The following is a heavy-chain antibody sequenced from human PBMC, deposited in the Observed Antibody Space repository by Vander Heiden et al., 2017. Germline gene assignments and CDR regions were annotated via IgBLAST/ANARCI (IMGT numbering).Heavy chain of an antibody. J-gene: IGHJ4*02. CDR1: GYSFTTYW. D-gene: IGHD6-13*01. CDR2: IYPNDSDR. CDR3: ARSHSSNWFWFDY. V-gene: IGHV5-51*01. Sequence: EVQLVQSGAEVKKPGESLRISCKGSGYSFTTYWIAWVRQMPGKGLEWMGIIYPNDSDRKYSPSFQGQVTISADKSISTAYLQWSSLKASDSAVYFCARSHSSNWFWFDYWGQGTLVTVSS.